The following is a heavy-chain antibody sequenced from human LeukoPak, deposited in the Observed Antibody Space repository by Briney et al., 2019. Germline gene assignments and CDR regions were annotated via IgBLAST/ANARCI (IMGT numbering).Heavy chain of an antibody. CDR2: MNPNSGNT. J-gene: IGHJ5*02. CDR3: ARGRRASSSSSQNWFDP. D-gene: IGHD6-13*01. CDR1: GYTFTSYD. V-gene: IGHV1-8*01. Sequence: ASVKVSCKASGYTFTSYDINWVRQATGQGLEWMGWMNPNSGNTGYAQKFQGRVTMTRNTSISTAYMELSSLRSEDTAVYYCARGRRASSSSSQNWFDPWGQGTLVTVSS.